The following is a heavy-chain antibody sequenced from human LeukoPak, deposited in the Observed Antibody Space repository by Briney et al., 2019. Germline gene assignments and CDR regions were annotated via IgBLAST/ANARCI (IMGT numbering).Heavy chain of an antibody. Sequence: GGSLRLSCAASGFTFSNYGMHWVRQAPGKGLEWVVFIRYDGSNKYYADSVKGRFTISRDNSKNTLYLQMNSLRAEDTAVYYCAKVSTYYYDSSGYYFDSWGQGTLVTVSP. CDR1: GFTFSNYG. CDR2: IRYDGSNK. J-gene: IGHJ4*02. V-gene: IGHV3-30*02. CDR3: AKVSTYYYDSSGYYFDS. D-gene: IGHD3-22*01.